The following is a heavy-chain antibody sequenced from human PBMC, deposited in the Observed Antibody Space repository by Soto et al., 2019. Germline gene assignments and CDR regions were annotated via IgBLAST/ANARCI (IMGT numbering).Heavy chain of an antibody. CDR2: ISGSGGST. D-gene: IGHD6-6*01. V-gene: IGHV3-23*01. CDR1: GFTFSSYA. CDR3: AKARIAARPRYYYYMDV. Sequence: GGSLRLSCAASGFTFSSYAMSWVRQAPGKGLEWVSAISGSGGSTYYADSVKGRFTISRDNSKNTLYLQMNSLRAEDTAVHYCAKARIAARPRYYYYMDVWGKGTTVTVSS. J-gene: IGHJ6*03.